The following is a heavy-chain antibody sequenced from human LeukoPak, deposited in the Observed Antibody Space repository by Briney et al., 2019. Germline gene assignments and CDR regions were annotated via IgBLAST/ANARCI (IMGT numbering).Heavy chain of an antibody. CDR3: ARDEVGAPPIYY. D-gene: IGHD1-26*01. CDR1: GFAFSSHW. CDR2: INGDGGST. Sequence: PGGSLRLSCVASGFAFSSHWMHWVRQAPGKGLVWVSNINGDGGSTGYADSVKGRFTTSRDNAKNTLYLHMNSLRVEDTAVYYCARDEVGAPPIYYWGQGALVTVSS. J-gene: IGHJ4*02. V-gene: IGHV3-74*01.